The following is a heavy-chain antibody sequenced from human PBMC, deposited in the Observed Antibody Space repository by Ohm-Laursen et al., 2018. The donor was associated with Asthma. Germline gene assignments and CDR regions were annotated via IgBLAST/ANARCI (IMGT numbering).Heavy chain of an antibody. CDR1: GGSISSYY. CDR2: MYYSGRT. J-gene: IGHJ6*02. D-gene: IGHD6-19*01. Sequence: SDTLSLTCTVSGGSISSYYWSWIRQPPGKGLEWIGDMYYSGRTNYNPSLKSRVTISVDTPKNQFSLKLSSVTAADTAVYYCATSAVAGRNSMDVWGQGTTVTVSS. V-gene: IGHV4-59*07. CDR3: ATSAVAGRNSMDV.